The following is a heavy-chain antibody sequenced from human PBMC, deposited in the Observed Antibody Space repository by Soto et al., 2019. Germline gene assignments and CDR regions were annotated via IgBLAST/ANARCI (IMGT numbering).Heavy chain of an antibody. V-gene: IGHV3-30-3*01. CDR1: GVTFSSSA. CDR2: ISYDGSNK. D-gene: IGHD1-26*01. Sequence: GRSRGLCCTSSGVTFSSSAMHWVRQAPVKGLEWVAVISYDGSNKYYADSVKGRFTISRDNSKNTLYLQMNSLRAEDTAVYYCERDLVDSGPETSYYGMDVWGQGTTVTV. CDR3: ERDLVDSGPETSYYGMDV. J-gene: IGHJ6*02.